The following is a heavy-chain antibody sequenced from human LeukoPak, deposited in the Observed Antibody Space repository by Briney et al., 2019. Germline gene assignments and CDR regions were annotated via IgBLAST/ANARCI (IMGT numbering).Heavy chain of an antibody. J-gene: IGHJ4*02. CDR1: XXXXXSYA. CDR3: AKDRIDIGITAARPEFDY. CDR2: ISGGGGKT. Sequence: GGSLXLXXXXXXXXXXSYAMSWVRXAPGQGLEWVSTISGGGGKTYYADSVRGRFTIARDNSKNTLFLQMNSLRAEDTALYYCAKDRIDIGITAARPEFDYWGQGTLVGVSS. D-gene: IGHD6-13*01. V-gene: IGHV3-23*01.